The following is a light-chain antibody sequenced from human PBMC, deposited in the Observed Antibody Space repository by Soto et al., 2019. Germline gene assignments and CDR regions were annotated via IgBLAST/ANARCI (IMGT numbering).Light chain of an antibody. CDR3: QQYYSTPFT. Sequence: DIVLTQSPDSLAVSLGESATTHRKSRHTILYTSSNKNYLAWYQQRPGQPPKLLIYWASDRESGVPNRFSGSGSGTDFTLTISGLQAEDVAVYYCQQYYSTPFTFGGGTKVDIK. CDR1: HTILYTSSNKNY. V-gene: IGKV4-1*01. CDR2: WAS. J-gene: IGKJ4*01.